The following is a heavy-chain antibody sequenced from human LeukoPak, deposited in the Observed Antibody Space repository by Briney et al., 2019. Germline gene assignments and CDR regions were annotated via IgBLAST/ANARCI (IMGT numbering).Heavy chain of an antibody. CDR1: GFTFSSYA. Sequence: GGSLRLSCAASGFTFSSYAMTWIRQAPGKGLEWVSSISVSGGSTYYADSVKGRFTISRDNSRNMLFLQMNSLRADDTAVYYCAKDLVVGALDYWGQGTLVTVSS. J-gene: IGHJ4*02. CDR2: ISVSGGST. V-gene: IGHV3-23*01. CDR3: AKDLVVGALDY. D-gene: IGHD1-26*01.